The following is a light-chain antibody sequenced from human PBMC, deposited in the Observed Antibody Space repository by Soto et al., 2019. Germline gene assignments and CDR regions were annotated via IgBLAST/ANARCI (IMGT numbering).Light chain of an antibody. Sequence: EIVMTQSPATLSVSPGEKTTLSCRADQTVSNKLVWYQQRPGQAPSLLIYDASFRVSGIPARFSGSGSGTDFTLTISSLQSKDFAIYYCQQYNTSPWTFGQGTKVEF. CDR1: QTVSNK. CDR2: DAS. V-gene: IGKV3-15*01. CDR3: QQYNTSPWT. J-gene: IGKJ1*01.